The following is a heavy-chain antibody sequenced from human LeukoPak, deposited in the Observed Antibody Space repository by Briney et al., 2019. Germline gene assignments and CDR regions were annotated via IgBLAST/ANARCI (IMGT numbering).Heavy chain of an antibody. CDR1: GGSISSGDYY. V-gene: IGHV4-30-4*01. CDR2: IYYSGST. Sequence: SETLSLTCTVSGGSISSGDYYWSWIRQPPGKGLEWIGYIYYSGSTYYNPSLKSRVTISVDTSKNQFSLKLSSVTAADTAVYYCARAALLWFGELDYYGMDVWGQGTTVTVSS. J-gene: IGHJ6*02. CDR3: ARAALLWFGELDYYGMDV. D-gene: IGHD3-10*01.